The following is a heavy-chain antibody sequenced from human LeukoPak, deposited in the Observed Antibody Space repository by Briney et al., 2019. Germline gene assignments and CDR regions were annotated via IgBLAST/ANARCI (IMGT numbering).Heavy chain of an antibody. V-gene: IGHV3-23*01. CDR2: ISGDAADI. CDR3: AHHGGGTIRIAAFDI. Sequence: GGSLRLSCAASGFTFSSYAMTWVPQAPGKGLKRVPAISGDAADIFYADSAKGRFTISRDNSKNTLYLQLNSLRAEDTAIYYCAHHGGGTIRIAAFDIWGQGTMVTVSS. J-gene: IGHJ3*02. D-gene: IGHD3-3*01. CDR1: GFTFSSYA.